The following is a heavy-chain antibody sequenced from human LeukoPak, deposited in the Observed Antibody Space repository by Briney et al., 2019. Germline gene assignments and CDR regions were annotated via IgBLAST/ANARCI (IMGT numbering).Heavy chain of an antibody. D-gene: IGHD1-20*01. CDR2: INPSGGST. V-gene: IGHV1-46*01. Sequence: ASVKVSCKASGYTFTSYGISWVRQAPGQGREWMGIINPSGGSTSYAQKFQGRVTMTRDMSTSTVYMELSSLRSEDTAVYYCARASPHNWNDGWFDPWGQGTLVTVSS. J-gene: IGHJ5*02. CDR3: ARASPHNWNDGWFDP. CDR1: GYTFTSYG.